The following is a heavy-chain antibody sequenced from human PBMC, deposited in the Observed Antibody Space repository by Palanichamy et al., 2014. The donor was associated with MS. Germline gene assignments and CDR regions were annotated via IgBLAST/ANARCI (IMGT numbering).Heavy chain of an antibody. Sequence: QLQLQESGPGLVKPSETLSLTCTVSGGSISSSSYYWGWIRQPPGKGLEWIGSIYYSGSTYYNPSLKSRVTISVDTSKNQFSLKLSSVTAADTAVYYCGSMVWGQYFDYWGQGTLVTVSS. CDR2: IYYSGST. D-gene: IGHD3-10*01. CDR3: GSMVWGQYFDY. CDR1: GGSISSSSYY. V-gene: IGHV4-39*01. J-gene: IGHJ4*02.